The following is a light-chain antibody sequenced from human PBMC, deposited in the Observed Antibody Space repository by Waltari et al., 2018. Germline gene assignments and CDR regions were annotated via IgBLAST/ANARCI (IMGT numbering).Light chain of an antibody. CDR2: EVT. J-gene: IGLJ3*02. CDR1: SRDIGTYNL. V-gene: IGLV2-8*01. CDR3: SSYAGSGNVV. Sequence: QSALTQPPSASGSPGQSVTISCPGTSRDIGTYNLVSWYQQGPGKAPKLIIYEVTKRPSGVPDRFSGSKSGNTASLTVSGLQADDEADYYCSSYAGSGNVVFGGGTKLTVL.